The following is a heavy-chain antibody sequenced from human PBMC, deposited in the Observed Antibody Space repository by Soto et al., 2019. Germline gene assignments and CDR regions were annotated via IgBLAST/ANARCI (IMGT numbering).Heavy chain of an antibody. CDR1: GAPFRSSA. V-gene: IGHV1-69*13. D-gene: IGHD3-22*01. Sequence: SVRVACKASGAPFRSSAISGVRQAPGQELGWMGWIIPIYGTANSAQKFQGRVTITADESTSTAYMELSSLRSEDTAVYYCARDFFGGRSGDYRYYYYGMDVWGQGTTVTVSS. J-gene: IGHJ6*02. CDR2: IIPIYGTA. CDR3: ARDFFGGRSGDYRYYYYGMDV.